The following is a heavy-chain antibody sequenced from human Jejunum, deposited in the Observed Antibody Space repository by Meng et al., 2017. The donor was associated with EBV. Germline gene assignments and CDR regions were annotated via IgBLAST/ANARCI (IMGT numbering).Heavy chain of an antibody. CDR3: ARASPERLLEY. V-gene: IGHV4-4*03. Sequence: VHLQAPVPGPVPPPVPRALTCCVSGDFINNNKCWRWVRQPPGKGLEWIVEIYHSGTTYYNPSLKSRVTISLDTSESQFSLRLTSVTAADTAIYYCARASPERLLEYWGQGTLVTVSS. CDR2: IYHSGTT. J-gene: IGHJ4*02. D-gene: IGHD1-14*01. CDR1: GDFINNNKC.